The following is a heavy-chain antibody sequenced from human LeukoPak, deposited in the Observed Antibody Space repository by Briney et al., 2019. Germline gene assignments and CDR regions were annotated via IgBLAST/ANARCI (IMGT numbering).Heavy chain of an antibody. CDR1: GFTFSSYS. CDR3: ARGGAARPDF. J-gene: IGHJ4*02. Sequence: GGSLRLSCAASGFTFSSYSMNWVRQAPGKGLEWVSYISSSSSTMYYADSVKGRFSISRDNAKKSLYLQMNSLRVEDTAVYYCARGGAARPDFWGQGTLVTVSS. CDR2: ISSSSSTM. V-gene: IGHV3-48*01. D-gene: IGHD6-6*01.